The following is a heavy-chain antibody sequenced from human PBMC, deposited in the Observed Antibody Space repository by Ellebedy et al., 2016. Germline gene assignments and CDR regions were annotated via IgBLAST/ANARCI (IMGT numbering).Heavy chain of an antibody. V-gene: IGHV3-53*01. Sequence: GGSLRLXXAASGFIVSSNYMSWVRQAPGKGLEWVSVIYSGGSTYYADSVKGRFTISRDNSKNTLYLQMNSLRAEDTAVYYCARGGPLTIIVVAEYFQHWGQGTLVTVSS. CDR3: ARGGPLTIIVVAEYFQH. J-gene: IGHJ1*01. CDR2: IYSGGST. D-gene: IGHD3-22*01. CDR1: GFIVSSNY.